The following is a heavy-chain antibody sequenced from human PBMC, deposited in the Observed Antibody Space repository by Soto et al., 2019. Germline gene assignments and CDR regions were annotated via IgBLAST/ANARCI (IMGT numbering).Heavy chain of an antibody. Sequence: PSETLSLTCAVYGGSFQGYYWSWIRQPPGKGLELIGEINHSGSVNFNPTFKSRVSISLDTSKNMMSLQLSSVSAAYTAVYYCAKVAQAGYYDSGTFYSRVRWGQGTLVSISS. CDR1: GGSFQGYY. V-gene: IGHV4-34*01. CDR2: INHSGSV. CDR3: AKVAQAGYYDSGTFYSRVR. D-gene: IGHD3-10*01. J-gene: IGHJ4*02.